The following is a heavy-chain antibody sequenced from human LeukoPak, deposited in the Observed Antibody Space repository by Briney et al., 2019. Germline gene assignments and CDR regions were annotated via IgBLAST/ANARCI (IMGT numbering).Heavy chain of an antibody. CDR2: MRGRGGGT. CDR3: AKRGIVIRGLLVIGFHTEAYYFDS. Sequence: GGALRLFHVVSGIPLRHYAISCVRQAPPKGLEWVSGMRGRGGGTKNADPVKGRFTISRDKSLDTLYLQMNNLRAEDTAVYFCAKRGIVIRGLLVIGFHTEAYYFDSWGQGILVTVSS. CDR1: GIPLRHYA. J-gene: IGHJ4*02. D-gene: IGHD3-10*01. V-gene: IGHV3-23*01.